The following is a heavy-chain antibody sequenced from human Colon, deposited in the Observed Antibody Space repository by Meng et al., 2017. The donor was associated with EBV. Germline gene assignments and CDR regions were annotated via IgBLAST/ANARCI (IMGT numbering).Heavy chain of an antibody. D-gene: IGHD1-14*01. Sequence: EVQLGEAGGALVQPGGSLRLSCAASGFTFSTYWMHWVHQAPGKGLVWISRINENGRTATYADSVRGRFTISRDNTKNTLYLQMNSLRADDTAVYFCSRDLAGPYDDWGQGTLVTVSS. CDR1: GFTFSTYW. CDR3: SRDLAGPYDD. V-gene: IGHV3-74*01. J-gene: IGHJ4*02. CDR2: INENGRTA.